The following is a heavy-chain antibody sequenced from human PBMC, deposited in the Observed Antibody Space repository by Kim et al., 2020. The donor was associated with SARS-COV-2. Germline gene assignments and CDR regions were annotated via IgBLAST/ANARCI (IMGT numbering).Heavy chain of an antibody. CDR3: ARHVTVLRWLKLYYFDY. V-gene: IGHV4-39*01. Sequence: SETLSLTCTVSGGSISSSSYYWGWIRQPPGKGLEWIGSIYYSGSTYYNPSLKSRVTISVDTSKNQFSLKLSSVTAADTAVYYCARHVTVLRWLKLYYFDYWGQGTLVTVSS. CDR2: IYYSGST. D-gene: IGHD4-17*01. CDR1: GGSISSSSYY. J-gene: IGHJ4*02.